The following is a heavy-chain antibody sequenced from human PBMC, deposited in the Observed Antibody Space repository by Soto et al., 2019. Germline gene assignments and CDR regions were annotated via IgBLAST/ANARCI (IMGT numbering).Heavy chain of an antibody. CDR3: ARDSSGPPDY. Sequence: SVGSLRVSCAASGFIFSSYSMNWVRQAPGKGLEWVSSISSTYIYYADSVTGRFTSSRDNAKNLLYLQMNSLRTEDTAVYYCARDSSGPPDYWGRGTLVTVSS. D-gene: IGHD6-19*01. J-gene: IGHJ4*02. CDR2: ISSTYI. V-gene: IGHV3-21*01. CDR1: GFIFSSYS.